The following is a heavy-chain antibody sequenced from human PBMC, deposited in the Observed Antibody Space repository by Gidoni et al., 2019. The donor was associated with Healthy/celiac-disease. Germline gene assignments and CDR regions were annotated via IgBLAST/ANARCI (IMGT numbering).Heavy chain of an antibody. CDR1: GGSFSGYY. V-gene: IGHV4-34*01. D-gene: IGHD6-19*01. CDR3: ARVSGWRRIYFDY. CDR2: INHSGST. Sequence: QVQLQQWGAGLLKPSETLSLTCAVYGGSFSGYYWSWIRQPPGKGLEWIGEINHSGSTNYNPSLKSRVTISVDTSKNQFSLKLSSVTAADTAVYYCARVSGWRRIYFDYWGKGTLVTVSS. J-gene: IGHJ4*02.